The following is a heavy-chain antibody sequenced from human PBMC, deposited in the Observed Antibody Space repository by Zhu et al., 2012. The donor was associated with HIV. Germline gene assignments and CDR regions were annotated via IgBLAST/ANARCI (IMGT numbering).Heavy chain of an antibody. CDR1: GYSISSGYY. D-gene: IGHD3-22*01. Sequence: QVQLQESGPGLVKPSETLSLTCAVSGYSISSGYYWGWIRQPPGKGLEWIGYVYYTGTTNYSPSLKSRVTISLDMSKNQFSLKLTSVTAADTAVYYCARLRDTSGYYYPFDYWGQGTLVTVSS. CDR3: ARLRDTSGYYYPFDY. CDR2: VYYTGTT. V-gene: IGHV4-38-2*01. J-gene: IGHJ4*02.